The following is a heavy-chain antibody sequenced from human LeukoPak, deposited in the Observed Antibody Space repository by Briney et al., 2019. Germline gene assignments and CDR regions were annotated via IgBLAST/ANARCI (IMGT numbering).Heavy chain of an antibody. Sequence: GGSLRLSCAASGFTFSSYGMHWVRQAPGKGLEWVSAISGSGGSTYYADSVKGRFTISRDNSKNTLYLQMNSLRAEDTAVYYCAKVGSSSTDWFDPWGQGTLVTVSS. CDR2: ISGSGGST. CDR1: GFTFSSYG. D-gene: IGHD6-6*01. CDR3: AKVGSSSTDWFDP. J-gene: IGHJ5*02. V-gene: IGHV3-23*01.